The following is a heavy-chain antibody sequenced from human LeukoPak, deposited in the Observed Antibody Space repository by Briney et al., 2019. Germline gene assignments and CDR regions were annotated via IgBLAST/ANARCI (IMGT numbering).Heavy chain of an antibody. D-gene: IGHD2-2*01. CDR1: GGSISSGDYY. Sequence: PSETLSLTCTVSGGSISSGDYYWRWLRQPPGRGLEWIAYIDYSRNTYYNPSFKSRVTISVDTSKNQFSLKLSSVTAADTAVYYCARVGWVVVPAAMLFPPSWFDPWGQGTLVTVSS. J-gene: IGHJ5*02. V-gene: IGHV4-30-4*01. CDR3: ARVGWVVVPAAMLFPPSWFDP. CDR2: IDYSRNT.